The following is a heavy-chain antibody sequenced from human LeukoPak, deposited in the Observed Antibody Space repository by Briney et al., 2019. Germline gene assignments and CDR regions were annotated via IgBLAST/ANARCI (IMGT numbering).Heavy chain of an antibody. CDR1: GGSISSGDYY. V-gene: IGHV4-30-4*01. J-gene: IGHJ6*02. CDR3: ASFTLATSYGMDV. D-gene: IGHD2/OR15-2a*01. CDR2: IYYSGST. Sequence: SETLSLTCTVSGGSISSGDYYWSWIRQPPGKGLEWIGYIYYSGSTYYNPSLKSRVTISVDTSKNQFSLKLSSVTAADTAVYYCASFTLATSYGMDVWGQGTTVTASS.